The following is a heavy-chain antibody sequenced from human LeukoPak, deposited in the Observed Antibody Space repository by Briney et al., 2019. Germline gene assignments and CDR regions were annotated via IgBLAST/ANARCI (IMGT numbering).Heavy chain of an antibody. Sequence: PSETLSLTCTVSGYSISSGYYWGWIRQPPGKGLEWIGEIYHSGSTNYNPSLKSRVTISVDKSKNQFSLKLSSVTAADTAVYYCARAPFYSNYGNYFDYWGQGTLVTVSS. J-gene: IGHJ4*02. V-gene: IGHV4-38-2*02. CDR2: IYHSGST. D-gene: IGHD4-11*01. CDR3: ARAPFYSNYGNYFDY. CDR1: GYSISSGYY.